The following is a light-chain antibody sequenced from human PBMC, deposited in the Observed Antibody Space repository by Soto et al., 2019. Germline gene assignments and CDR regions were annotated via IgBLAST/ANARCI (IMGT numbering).Light chain of an antibody. Sequence: EIVLTQSPGTLSLSPGERATLSCRASQSVSSSYLAWYQQKPGQAPRFLIYDASTRATGISDRFSGSGSGTDFTLTISRLEPEDFAVYYCQQYGSSPLTFGGGTKVEIK. CDR3: QQYGSSPLT. CDR1: QSVSSSY. J-gene: IGKJ4*01. CDR2: DAS. V-gene: IGKV3-20*01.